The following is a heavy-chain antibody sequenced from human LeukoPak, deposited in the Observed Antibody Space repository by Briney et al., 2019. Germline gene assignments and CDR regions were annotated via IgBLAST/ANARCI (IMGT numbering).Heavy chain of an antibody. CDR1: GGSISSYY. CDR3: ARSPSLSGSYLGVLSWFDH. CDR2: IYCSGST. J-gene: IGHJ5*02. Sequence: PSETLSLTCTVSGGSISSYYWSWIRQPQGKGLEWIGYIYCSGSTNYNPSLKGQVGIAVDTCKNQFSRKLSSVTAADTAVYYCARSPSLSGSYLGVLSWFDHWGQGTLVTVSS. D-gene: IGHD3-10*01. V-gene: IGHV4-59*01.